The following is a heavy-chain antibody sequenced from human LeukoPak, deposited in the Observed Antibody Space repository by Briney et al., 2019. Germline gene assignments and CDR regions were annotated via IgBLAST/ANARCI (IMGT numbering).Heavy chain of an antibody. CDR3: ARDVPLSPMIVVGDAFDI. J-gene: IGHJ3*02. V-gene: IGHV3-21*01. Sequence: SGGSLRLSCAASGFTFSSYEMNWVRQAPGKGLEWVSSISSSSSYIYYADSVKGRFTISRDNAKNSLYLQMNSLRAEDTAVYYCARDVPLSPMIVVGDAFDIWGQGTMVTVSS. CDR1: GFTFSSYE. CDR2: ISSSSSYI. D-gene: IGHD3-22*01.